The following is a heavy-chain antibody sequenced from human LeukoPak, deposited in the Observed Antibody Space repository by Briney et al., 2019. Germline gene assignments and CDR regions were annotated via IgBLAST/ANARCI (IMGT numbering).Heavy chain of an antibody. J-gene: IGHJ3*02. CDR2: ISSGGGTR. Sequence: GGSLRLSCAASGFTFSNYEMNWVRQAPGKGLEWVSYISSGGGTRSYADSVKGRFTISRDDAKNSLYLQMNSLRAEDTAVYYCARDRGRRGITMRSDAFDIWGQGTMVTVSS. D-gene: IGHD3-22*01. CDR3: ARDRGRRGITMRSDAFDI. CDR1: GFTFSNYE. V-gene: IGHV3-48*03.